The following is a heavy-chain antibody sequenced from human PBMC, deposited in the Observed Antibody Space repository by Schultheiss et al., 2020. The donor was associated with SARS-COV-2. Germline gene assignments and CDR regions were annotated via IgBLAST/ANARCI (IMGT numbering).Heavy chain of an antibody. D-gene: IGHD1-1*01. CDR3: ARDRNGYPDY. V-gene: IGHV4-38-2*02. Sequence: SETLSLTCTVSGGSIGSGYHWGWVRQPPGKGLEWIGNIYHSGSTYYNPSLKSRVTISVDTSKNQFSLKLSSVTAADTAVYYCARDRNGYPDYWGQGTLVTVSS. CDR2: IYHSGST. CDR1: GGSIGSGYH. J-gene: IGHJ4*02.